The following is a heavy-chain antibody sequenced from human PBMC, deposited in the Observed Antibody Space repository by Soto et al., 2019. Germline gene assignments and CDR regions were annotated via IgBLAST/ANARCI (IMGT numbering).Heavy chain of an antibody. CDR1: GYTFTSYD. J-gene: IGHJ6*03. Sequence: QVQLVQSGAEVMKPGASVKVSCKASGYTFTSYDINWVRQATGQGLEWMGWMNPNSGNTGYAQKFQGRVTMTRNTSISTAYMELSSLRSEDTAVYYCARRPRDWNYYYYMDVWGKGTTVTVSS. D-gene: IGHD1-1*01. CDR2: MNPNSGNT. V-gene: IGHV1-8*01. CDR3: ARRPRDWNYYYYMDV.